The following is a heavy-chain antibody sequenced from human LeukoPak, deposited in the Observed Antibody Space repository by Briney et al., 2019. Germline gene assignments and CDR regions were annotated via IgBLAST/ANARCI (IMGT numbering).Heavy chain of an antibody. CDR1: GGTFSSYA. V-gene: IGHV1-2*02. D-gene: IGHD3-10*01. CDR3: ARDTYYYGSGKGY. CDR2: INPNSGGT. Sequence: GASVKVSCKASGGTFSSYAISWVRQAPGQGLEWMGWINPNSGGTNYAQKFQGRVTMTRDTSISTAYMELSRLRSDDTAVYYCARDTYYYGSGKGYWGQGTLVTVSS. J-gene: IGHJ4*02.